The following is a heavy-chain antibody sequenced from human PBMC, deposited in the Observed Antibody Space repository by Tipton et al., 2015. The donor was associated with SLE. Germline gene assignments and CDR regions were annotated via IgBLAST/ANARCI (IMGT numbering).Heavy chain of an antibody. Sequence: TLSLTCAVSGGSISSGSYYWSWIRQPAGKGLEWIGYIYHSGYSSTNYNPSLKSRVTLSVDTSKNQCFLKLNSVTAADTAVYYCARRGVVSRFDPWGQGTLVTVSS. CDR1: GGSISSGSYY. V-gene: IGHV4-61*09. CDR2: IYHSGYSST. J-gene: IGHJ5*02. CDR3: ARRGVVSRFDP. D-gene: IGHD2-8*02.